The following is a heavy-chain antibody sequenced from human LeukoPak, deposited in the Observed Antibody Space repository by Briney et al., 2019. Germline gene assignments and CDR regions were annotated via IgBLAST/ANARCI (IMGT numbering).Heavy chain of an antibody. D-gene: IGHD6-13*01. CDR2: IYYSASP. Sequence: SETLSLTCTVSGGSISSSSYYWGWIRQPPGQGLEWFGIIYYSASPYYTPSLKSRVTISVATSKNQFSLKLSSVTAADTAVYYCARPGGAAADAFDYWGQGTLVTVSS. CDR3: ARPGGAAADAFDY. V-gene: IGHV4-39*01. J-gene: IGHJ4*02. CDR1: GGSISSSSYY.